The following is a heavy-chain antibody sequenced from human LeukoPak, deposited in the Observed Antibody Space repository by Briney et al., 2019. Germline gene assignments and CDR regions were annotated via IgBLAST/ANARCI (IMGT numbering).Heavy chain of an antibody. CDR1: GFTFSSYW. CDR2: IRQGGSEK. V-gene: IGHV3-7*01. Sequence: GGSLRLSCAASGFTFSSYWMNWVRQAPGKGLEWVAMIRQGGSEKYYVDSVKGRFTISRGNAKNSLFLQMNSLRVEDTAVYYCAMGSGSSGYWGQGTLVTVFS. J-gene: IGHJ4*02. D-gene: IGHD3-10*01. CDR3: AMGSGSSGY.